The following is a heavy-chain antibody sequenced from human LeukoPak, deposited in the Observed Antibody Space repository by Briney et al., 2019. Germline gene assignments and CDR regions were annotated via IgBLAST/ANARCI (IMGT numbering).Heavy chain of an antibody. CDR2: INHSGST. D-gene: IGHD3-22*01. CDR3: ARGRAYYYDSSGYYMSGYYYYYMDV. J-gene: IGHJ6*03. Sequence: SETLSLTCAVYGGSFSGYYWSWIRQPPGKGPEWIGEINHSGSTNYNPSLKSRVTISVDTSKNQFSLKLSSVTAADTAVYYCARGRAYYYDSSGYYMSGYYYYYMDVWGKGTTVTVSS. CDR1: GGSFSGYY. V-gene: IGHV4-34*01.